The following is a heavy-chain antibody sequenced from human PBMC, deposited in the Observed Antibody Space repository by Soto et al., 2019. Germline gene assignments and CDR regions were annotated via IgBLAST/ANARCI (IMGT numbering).Heavy chain of an antibody. CDR1: GYIFVNYG. J-gene: IGHJ6*02. Sequence: QVQLVQSGDEVKKPGASVKVSCKASGYIFVNYGIAWVRQAPGQGLEWMGWISPYTGNTHSATKVQGRLTMTTDTPTSTAYMDLGSLTSDATAVYYCVMVDNSVTPTPQEVWGQGTTGTVSS. CDR2: ISPYTGNT. CDR3: VMVDNSVTPTPQEV. D-gene: IGHD5-12*01. V-gene: IGHV1-18*01.